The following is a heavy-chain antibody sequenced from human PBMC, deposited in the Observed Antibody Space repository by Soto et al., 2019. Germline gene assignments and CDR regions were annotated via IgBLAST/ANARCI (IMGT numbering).Heavy chain of an antibody. Sequence: PSETLSLTCTVSGGSVSSSYYWGWIRQPPGKGLEWVGSMYYSGDTYYNPSLNSRVTIPADTSKNQFSLKLRSVTAADTAVYYCARHGLGSAWWVFDYWGQGILVTVS. D-gene: IGHD2-8*02. J-gene: IGHJ4*02. CDR3: ARHGLGSAWWVFDY. V-gene: IGHV4-39*01. CDR2: MYYSGDT. CDR1: GGSVSSSYY.